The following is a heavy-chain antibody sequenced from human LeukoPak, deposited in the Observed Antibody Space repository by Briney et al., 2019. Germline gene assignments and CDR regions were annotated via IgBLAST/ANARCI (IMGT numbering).Heavy chain of an antibody. J-gene: IGHJ4*02. D-gene: IGHD3-3*01. V-gene: IGHV1-2*02. CDR2: INPNSGGT. CDR3: ARDLGVRGVTIFGVAPSDY. Sequence: ASVKVSCKASGYTFTGYYMHWVRQAPGQGLEWMGWINPNSGGTNYAQKFQGRVTMTRDTSISTAYMELSRPRSDDTAVYYCARDLGVRGVTIFGVAPSDYWGQGTLVTVSS. CDR1: GYTFTGYY.